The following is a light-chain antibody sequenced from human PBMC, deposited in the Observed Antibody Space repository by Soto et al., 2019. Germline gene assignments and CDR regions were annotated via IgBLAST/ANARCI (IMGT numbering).Light chain of an antibody. V-gene: IGKV3-11*01. Sequence: EIVLTQSPATLSLSPGESATLSCRASQSVSSYLAWYQQKPGQAPRLLIYDASNRATGIPARFSGSGSGTDFTLTISSPEHEDFAVYYCQQRDICPLTFGGGTKVEL. CDR3: QQRDICPLT. CDR1: QSVSSY. J-gene: IGKJ4*01. CDR2: DAS.